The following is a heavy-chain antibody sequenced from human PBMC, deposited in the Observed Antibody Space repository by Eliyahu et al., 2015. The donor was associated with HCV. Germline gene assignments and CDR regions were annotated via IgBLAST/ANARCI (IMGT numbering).Heavy chain of an antibody. CDR2: IYFSWST. V-gene: IGHV4-31*03. J-gene: IGHJ4*02. CDR1: GGSISSGGYY. Sequence: QVQLQESGPGLVKPSQTLSLTCXVSGGSISSGGYYWSWIRQHPGKGLEWIGYIYFSWSTYYNPSLKSRVTISVDMSKNQFSLKLSSVTAADTAVYYCARAPVAGSRPPLTQFDYWGQGTLVTVSS. D-gene: IGHD6-19*01. CDR3: ARAPVAGSRPPLTQFDY.